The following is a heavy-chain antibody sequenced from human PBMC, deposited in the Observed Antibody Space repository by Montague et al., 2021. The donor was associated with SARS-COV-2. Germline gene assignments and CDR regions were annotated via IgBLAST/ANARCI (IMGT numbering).Heavy chain of an antibody. CDR3: ADYGDTEPFQH. J-gene: IGHJ1*01. CDR2: ISRSSRTI. V-gene: IGHV3-48*04. CDR1: GFTFGSYS. D-gene: IGHD4-17*01. Sequence: LSCAASGFTFGSYSMNWVRQAPGKGLEWVSYISRSSRTIYYADSVKGRITISRDNAKNSLYLQMNSLRAEDTAVYYCADYGDTEPFQHWGQGTLVTVPS.